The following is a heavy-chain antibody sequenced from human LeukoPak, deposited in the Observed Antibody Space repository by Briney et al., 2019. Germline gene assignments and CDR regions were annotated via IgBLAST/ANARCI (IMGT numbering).Heavy chain of an antibody. CDR3: ARDPTYDFWSGYNHPYYFDY. D-gene: IGHD3-3*01. CDR2: ISSSGSTI. Sequence: GGSLRLSCAASGFTFSDYYMSWIRQAPGKGLEWVSYISSSGSTIYYADSVKGRFTISRDNAKNSLYLQMNSLRAEDTAVYYCARDPTYDFWSGYNHPYYFDYWGQGTLVTVSS. V-gene: IGHV3-11*01. J-gene: IGHJ4*02. CDR1: GFTFSDYY.